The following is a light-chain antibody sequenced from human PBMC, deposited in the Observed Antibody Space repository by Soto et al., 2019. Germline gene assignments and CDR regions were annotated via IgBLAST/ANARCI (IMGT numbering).Light chain of an antibody. Sequence: DIQMTQSPSSLSASVGDRVTITCRASQRIGNNLNWYQQKPGKAPKLLISEASTLQRGVPSRFSGSGSGTDFTLTISSLQPEDFATYCCEQSYRTPPTFGQGTKVEI. CDR1: QRIGNN. CDR3: EQSYRTPPT. CDR2: EAS. J-gene: IGKJ1*01. V-gene: IGKV1-39*01.